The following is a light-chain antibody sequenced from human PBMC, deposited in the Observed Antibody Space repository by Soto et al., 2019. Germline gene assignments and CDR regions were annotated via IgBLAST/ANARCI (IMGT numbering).Light chain of an antibody. CDR2: EVN. J-gene: IGLJ3*02. V-gene: IGLV2-11*01. CDR3: CSYAGTYTFWV. CDR1: SSDVGGYDS. Sequence: QSALTQPRSVSGSPGQSVTISCTGTSSDVGGYDSVSWYQHHPGKAPKLMIYEVNKRPSGVPDRFSGSKSGNTASLTISGLQAEDEADYYCCSYAGTYTFWVFGGGTKLTVL.